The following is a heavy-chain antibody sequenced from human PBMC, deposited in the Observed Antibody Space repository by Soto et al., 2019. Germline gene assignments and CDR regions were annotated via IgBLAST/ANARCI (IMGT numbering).Heavy chain of an antibody. J-gene: IGHJ5*02. D-gene: IGHD2-15*01. CDR3: ARDRGYGSGGSCYGWFDP. CDR2: IYYSGST. Sequence: QVQLQESGPGLVKPSETLSLTCTVSGGSISSYYWSWLRQPPGKGLAWIGYIYYSGSTNYNPSLKSRGTISVDTSKNQCSLKLSSVTAADTAVYYCARDRGYGSGGSCYGWFDPWGQGTLVTVSS. CDR1: GGSISSYY. V-gene: IGHV4-59*01.